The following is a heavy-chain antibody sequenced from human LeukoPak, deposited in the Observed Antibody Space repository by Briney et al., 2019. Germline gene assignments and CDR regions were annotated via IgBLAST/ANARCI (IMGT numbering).Heavy chain of an antibody. V-gene: IGHV1-46*01. Sequence: WASVKVSCKASGDTFTNYYMHWVRQAPGQGLEWMGIINPSGGSTSYAQKFQGRVTMTRDMSTSTVYMELSRLRSEDTAVYYCASLERHNFDYWGQGTLVTVSS. D-gene: IGHD2-21*01. CDR3: ASLERHNFDY. CDR2: INPSGGST. CDR1: GDTFTNYY. J-gene: IGHJ4*02.